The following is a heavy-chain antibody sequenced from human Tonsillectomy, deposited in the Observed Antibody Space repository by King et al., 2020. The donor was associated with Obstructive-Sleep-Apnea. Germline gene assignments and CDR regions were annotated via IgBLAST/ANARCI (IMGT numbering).Heavy chain of an antibody. D-gene: IGHD5-18*01. V-gene: IGHV3-30-3*01. CDR1: RFTFSSYS. CDR3: AKDRGYSFGYIDYYFDY. Sequence: VQLVESGGGVVQPGRSLRLSCAASRFTFSSYSMHWVRRAPGKGLEWVAIISYDVTNQYYADSVKGRFTISRDNSKNTLFLQMNSLRTEDTAVYYCAKDRGYSFGYIDYYFDYWGQGTLVTVSS. CDR2: ISYDVTNQ. J-gene: IGHJ4*02.